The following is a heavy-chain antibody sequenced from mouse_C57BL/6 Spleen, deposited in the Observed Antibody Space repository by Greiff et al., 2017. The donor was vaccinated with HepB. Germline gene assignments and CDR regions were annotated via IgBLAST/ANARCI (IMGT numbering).Heavy chain of an antibody. D-gene: IGHD4-1*01. J-gene: IGHJ1*03. CDR3: ARGAGTSYWYFDV. CDR1: GYTFTNYW. CDR2: IYPGGGYT. V-gene: IGHV1-63*01. Sequence: QVQLQQSGAELVRPGPSVKMSCKASGYTFTNYWIGWAKQRPGHGLEWIGEIYPGGGYTNYNEKFKGKATLTADKSSSTAYMQFSSLTSEDSAIYYCARGAGTSYWYFDVWGTGTTVTVSS.